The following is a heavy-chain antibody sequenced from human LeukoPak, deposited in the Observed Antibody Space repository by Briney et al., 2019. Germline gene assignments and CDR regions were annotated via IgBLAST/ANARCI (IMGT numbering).Heavy chain of an antibody. V-gene: IGHV4-61*02. D-gene: IGHD3-22*01. CDR2: IYTSGST. CDR3: EREYYYDSSGSPGVDY. Sequence: PSETLSLTCTVSGGSISSGSYYWSWIRQPAGKGLEWIGRIYTSGSTNYNPSLKSRVTISVDTSKNQFSLKLSSLTAADTAVYYCEREYYYDSSGSPGVDYWGQGTLVTVSS. CDR1: GGSISSGSYY. J-gene: IGHJ4*02.